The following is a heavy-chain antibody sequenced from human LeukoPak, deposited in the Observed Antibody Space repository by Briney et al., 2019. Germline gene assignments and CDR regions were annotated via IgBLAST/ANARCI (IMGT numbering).Heavy chain of an antibody. J-gene: IGHJ4*02. CDR1: GFTFSSYG. D-gene: IGHD6-13*01. Sequence: GGSLRLSCAASGFTFSSYGMHWVRQAPGKGLEWVSSISSSSSYIYYADSVKGRFTISRDNAKNSLYLQMNSLRAEDTAVYYCAREGSSSWYVLDYWGQGTLVTVSS. V-gene: IGHV3-21*01. CDR3: AREGSSSWYVLDY. CDR2: ISSSSSYI.